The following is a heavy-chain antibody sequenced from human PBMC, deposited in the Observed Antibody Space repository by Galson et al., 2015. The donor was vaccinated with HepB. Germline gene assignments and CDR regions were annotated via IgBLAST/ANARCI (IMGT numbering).Heavy chain of an antibody. V-gene: IGHV3-21*01. CDR2: ISSSSSYI. D-gene: IGHD4-17*01. CDR3: ASGNYGDSTFDY. Sequence: SLRLSCAASGFTFSSYSMNWVRQAPGKGLEWVSSISSSSSYIYYADSVKGRFTISRDNAKNSLYLQVNSLRAEDTAVYYCASGNYGDSTFDYWGQGTLVTVSS. CDR1: GFTFSSYS. J-gene: IGHJ4*02.